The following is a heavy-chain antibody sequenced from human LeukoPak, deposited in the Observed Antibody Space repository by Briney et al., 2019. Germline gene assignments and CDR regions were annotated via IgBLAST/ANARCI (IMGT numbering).Heavy chain of an antibody. CDR2: IGNTKT. J-gene: IGHJ4*02. CDR1: GFTFNDYY. CDR3: AKDWIQFNRVFDCFDS. Sequence: PGGSLRLSCAASGFTFNDYYMSWIRQAPGKGLEWVATIGNTKTFYADSVTGRFTISRDNSKNTVNLQMNRLRVEDTAIYYCAKDWIQFNRVFDCFDSWGQGTLVTVSS. D-gene: IGHD5-18*01. V-gene: IGHV3-69-1*01.